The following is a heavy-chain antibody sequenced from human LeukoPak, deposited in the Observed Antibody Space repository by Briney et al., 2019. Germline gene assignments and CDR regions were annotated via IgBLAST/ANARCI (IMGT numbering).Heavy chain of an antibody. CDR1: GFTFGNYG. D-gene: IGHD3-9*01. CDR2: ISYDGSNK. Sequence: GGSLRLSCAASGFTFGNYGMSWVRQAPGKGLEWVAVISYDGSNKYYADSVKGRFTISRDNSKNTLYLQMNSLRAEDTAVYYCARDSQRDYDILSFLDYWGQGTLVTVSS. V-gene: IGHV3-30*03. CDR3: ARDSQRDYDILSFLDY. J-gene: IGHJ4*02.